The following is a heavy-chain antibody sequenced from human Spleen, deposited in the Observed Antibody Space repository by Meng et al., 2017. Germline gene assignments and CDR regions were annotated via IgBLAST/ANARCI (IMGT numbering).Heavy chain of an antibody. Sequence: QVDLPELGAGLLTPSATLSLTCAVDGGYFSGYYWSRIRQHPGKGLEWIGEINHSGSTNYNPSLESRATISVDTSQNNLSLKLSSVTAADSAVYYCARGPTTMAHDFDYWGQGTLVTVSS. CDR2: INHSGST. D-gene: IGHD4-11*01. CDR3: ARGPTTMAHDFDY. CDR1: GGYFSGYY. V-gene: IGHV4-34*01. J-gene: IGHJ4*02.